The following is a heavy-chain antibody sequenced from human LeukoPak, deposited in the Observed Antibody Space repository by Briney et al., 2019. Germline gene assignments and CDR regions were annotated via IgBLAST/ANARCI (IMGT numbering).Heavy chain of an antibody. D-gene: IGHD4-17*01. CDR3: ARRGYGDFSFDY. CDR1: GGSISSSNW. CDR2: IYHSGST. V-gene: IGHV4-4*02. J-gene: IGHJ4*02. Sequence: SETLSLTCAVSGGSISSSNWWSWVRQPPGKGLEWIGEIYHSGSTNYNPSLKSRVTISEDKSENQFSLKLSSVTAADTAVYYCARRGYGDFSFDYWGQGTLVTVSS.